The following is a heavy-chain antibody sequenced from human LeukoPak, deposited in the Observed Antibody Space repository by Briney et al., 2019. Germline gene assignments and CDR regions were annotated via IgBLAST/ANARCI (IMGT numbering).Heavy chain of an antibody. D-gene: IGHD1-26*01. CDR3: ARLVGATHFDY. CDR1: GYTFTCYY. Sequence: ASVTVSCKASGYTFTCYYMHWVRQAPGQGLDWMGWINPNSDGTNYAQKFQGRVTMTRDTSISKAYMELSRLRSDDTAVYYCARLVGATHFDYWGQGTLATVSS. J-gene: IGHJ4*02. V-gene: IGHV1-2*02. CDR2: INPNSDGT.